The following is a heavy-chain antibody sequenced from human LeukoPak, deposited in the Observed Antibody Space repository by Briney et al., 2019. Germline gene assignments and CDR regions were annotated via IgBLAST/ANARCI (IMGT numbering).Heavy chain of an antibody. J-gene: IGHJ6*02. V-gene: IGHV4-34*01. Sequence: SETLSLTCAVSGGSFNSNYWTWVRQPPGKGLEWIGEIYHSGSTNYNPSLKSRVTISADTSNNQFSLRLTSVTAADTAVYYCASARWDVWGRGTTVTVSS. CDR3: ASARWDV. CDR1: GGSFNSNY. CDR2: IYHSGST.